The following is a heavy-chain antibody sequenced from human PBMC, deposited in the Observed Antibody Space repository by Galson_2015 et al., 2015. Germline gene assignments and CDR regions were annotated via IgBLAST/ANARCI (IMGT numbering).Heavy chain of an antibody. CDR2: INTNTGNP. J-gene: IGHJ4*02. Sequence: SVKVSCKASGYTFTSYAMNWVRQAPGQGLEWMGWINTNTGNPTYAQGFTGRFVFSLDTSVSTAYLQISSLKAEDTAVYYCARAGLRFLEWNRHFDYWGQGTLVTVSS. CDR3: ARAGLRFLEWNRHFDY. V-gene: IGHV7-4-1*02. CDR1: GYTFTSYA. D-gene: IGHD3-3*01.